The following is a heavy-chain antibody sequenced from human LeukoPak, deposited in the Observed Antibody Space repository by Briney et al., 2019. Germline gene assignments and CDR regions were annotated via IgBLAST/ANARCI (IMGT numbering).Heavy chain of an antibody. CDR1: GFTFSSYA. D-gene: IGHD4-17*01. J-gene: IGHJ4*02. CDR3: AKGDYGDCY. Sequence: GGSLRLSCAASGFTFSSYAMAWVRQAPGKGLEWVSAITGSGGSTYYADSVKGRFTISRDNSKNTLYMQMSSLRAENTAVYYCAKGDYGDCYWGQGTLVTVSS. CDR2: ITGSGGST. V-gene: IGHV3-23*01.